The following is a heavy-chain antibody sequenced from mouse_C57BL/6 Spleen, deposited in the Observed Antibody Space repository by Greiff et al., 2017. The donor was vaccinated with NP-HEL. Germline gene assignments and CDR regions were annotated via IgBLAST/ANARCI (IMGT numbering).Heavy chain of an antibody. CDR1: GYTFTSYW. J-gene: IGHJ4*01. D-gene: IGHD2-4*01. CDR3: ARNDYDGASYAMDY. Sequence: VQLQQPGAELVMPGASVKLSCKASGYTFTSYWMHWVKQRPGQGLEWIGEIDPSDSYTNYNQKFKGKSTLTVDKSSSTAYMQLSSLTSEDSAVYYCARNDYDGASYAMDYWGQGTSVTVSS. CDR2: IDPSDSYT. V-gene: IGHV1-69*01.